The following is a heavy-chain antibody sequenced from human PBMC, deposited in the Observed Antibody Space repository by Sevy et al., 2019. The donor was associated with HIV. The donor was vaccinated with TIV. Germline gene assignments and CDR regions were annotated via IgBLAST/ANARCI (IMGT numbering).Heavy chain of an antibody. Sequence: GGSLRLSCAASGFAFSTHAMHWVRQAPGKGLEWVAVISYEGTETFYAASVEGRFTISRDNSKNMLSLQINSLRPENTAVYYCARDGGYSVKWYPLYWGHGTLVTVSS. CDR3: ARDGGYSVKWYPLY. CDR1: GFAFSTHA. D-gene: IGHD1-26*01. CDR2: ISYEGTET. J-gene: IGHJ4*01. V-gene: IGHV3-30-3*01.